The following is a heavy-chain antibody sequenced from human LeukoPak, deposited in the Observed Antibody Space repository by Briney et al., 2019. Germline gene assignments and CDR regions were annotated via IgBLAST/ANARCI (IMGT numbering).Heavy chain of an antibody. Sequence: ASVKVSCKASGNTFTAYYIHWVRQAPGQGLEWMGWINPNSGDTNYAQEFQGRVTMTRDTSIITAYMEVSRLTSDDTAVYYCARASYGYPFYWGQGTLVTVSS. CDR1: GNTFTAYY. CDR3: ARASYGYPFY. V-gene: IGHV1-2*02. J-gene: IGHJ4*02. CDR2: INPNSGDT. D-gene: IGHD3-16*01.